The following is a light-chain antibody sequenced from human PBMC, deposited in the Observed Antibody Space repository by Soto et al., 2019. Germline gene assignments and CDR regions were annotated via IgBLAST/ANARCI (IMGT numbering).Light chain of an antibody. J-gene: IGKJ4*01. Sequence: EVALTQSPGTLSLSPGERATVSCRATQSVSNSYLAWYQQKPGQAPRLLIHGASRRASGIPDRFSGSGSGTDFTLTISRLEPEDFAVYYCQQYGSAPAFGGGTKVEIK. CDR3: QQYGSAPA. CDR2: GAS. CDR1: QSVSNSY. V-gene: IGKV3-20*01.